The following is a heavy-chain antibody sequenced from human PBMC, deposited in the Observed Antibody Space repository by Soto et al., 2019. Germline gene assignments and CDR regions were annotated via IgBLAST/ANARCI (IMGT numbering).Heavy chain of an antibody. CDR3: TRDSRDGPPAN. Sequence: SETLSLTCTVSGDSTNSYLWSWIRHSPGKGLEWIGYIYYTGTTNYNPSLQRRVTMSVDTSKNQLSLNLSSVTTADTAVNNRTRDSRDGPPANWGQGTLVTVS. D-gene: IGHD2-2*01. CDR2: IYYTGTT. V-gene: IGHV4-59*01. CDR1: GDSTNSYL. J-gene: IGHJ4*02.